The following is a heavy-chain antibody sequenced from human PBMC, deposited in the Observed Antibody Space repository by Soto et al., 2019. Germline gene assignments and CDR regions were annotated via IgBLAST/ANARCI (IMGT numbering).Heavy chain of an antibody. Sequence: ASVKVSCKASGDTFISYTISWVRQAPGQGLEWIGGIIPIFGTAKYSQKFQGRVTITRDTSASTAYMELSSLRSEDTAVYYCARGAPMVRGVQYYYYYGMDVWGQGTTVTVSS. CDR2: IIPIFGTA. V-gene: IGHV1-69*05. D-gene: IGHD3-10*01. J-gene: IGHJ6*02. CDR1: GDTFISYT. CDR3: ARGAPMVRGVQYYYYYGMDV.